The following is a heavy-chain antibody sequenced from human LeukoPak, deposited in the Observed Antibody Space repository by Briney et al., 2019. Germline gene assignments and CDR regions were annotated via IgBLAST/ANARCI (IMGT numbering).Heavy chain of an antibody. CDR1: GGSISSYY. V-gene: IGHV4-59*01. Sequence: SETLSLTCTVSGGSISSYYWSWIRQPPGKGLEGIGYIYYSGSTNYNPSLKSRVTISVDTSKNQFSLKLSSVTAADTAVYYCAREGFWSGLIDYWGQGTLVTVSS. D-gene: IGHD3-3*01. CDR2: IYYSGST. J-gene: IGHJ4*02. CDR3: AREGFWSGLIDY.